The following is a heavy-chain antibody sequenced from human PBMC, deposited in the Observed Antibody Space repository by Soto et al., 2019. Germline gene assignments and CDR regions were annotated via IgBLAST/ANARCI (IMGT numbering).Heavy chain of an antibody. J-gene: IGHJ3*01. CDR2: ISGSGTTI. CDR1: GFTFSRYE. V-gene: IGHV3-48*03. D-gene: IGHD3-10*01. Sequence: PGGSLRLSCAASGFTFSRYEMNWVRQAPGKGLEWLSYISGSGTTIKYADSVRGRFTISRDNAKNSLDLQMNRLRAEDTALYYCEREGFIKLSTDDGFDVWGQGTVVTVSS. CDR3: EREGFIKLSTDDGFDV.